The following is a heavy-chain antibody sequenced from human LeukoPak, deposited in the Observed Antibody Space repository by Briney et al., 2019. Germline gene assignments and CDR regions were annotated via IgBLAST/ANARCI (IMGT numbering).Heavy chain of an antibody. D-gene: IGHD5-18*01. Sequence: PGGSLRLSCAASGFSLSSYWMSWVRQTPGKRVEGVSNIKQDGSEKYYVDSVRGRLTISRDNAKNSLYLQMNSLRADDTAVYYCARVVQLWLGLGGYLDYWGQGTLVTVSS. CDR1: GFSLSSYW. CDR2: IKQDGSEK. V-gene: IGHV3-7*01. J-gene: IGHJ4*02. CDR3: ARVVQLWLGLGGYLDY.